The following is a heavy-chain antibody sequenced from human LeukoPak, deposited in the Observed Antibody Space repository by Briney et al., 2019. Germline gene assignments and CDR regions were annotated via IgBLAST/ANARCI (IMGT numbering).Heavy chain of an antibody. Sequence: GGSPRLSCAASGFIFSTYGMYWGRQAPGKGLEWVAFIRHDGSIKNYADSVKGRSTISRDNSKNTLYLQMNRLRAEDTAVYYCAKDSLADIDYWGQGTLVTVSS. CDR2: IRHDGSIK. CDR1: GFIFSTYG. V-gene: IGHV3-30*02. J-gene: IGHJ4*02. D-gene: IGHD3-16*01. CDR3: AKDSLADIDY.